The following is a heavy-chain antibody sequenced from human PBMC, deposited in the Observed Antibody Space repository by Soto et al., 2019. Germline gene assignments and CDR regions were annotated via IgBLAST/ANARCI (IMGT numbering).Heavy chain of an antibody. D-gene: IGHD5-12*01. Sequence: GESLKISCKGYGYSFCSYWISRVRQMPGTGLEWMGRSDPSESYTNPRPSFHGHVPISAEKSLRTAYLECIRQKASDTAMSYCARIQMATIHNGIDVWGQGTTVTVS. V-gene: IGHV5-10-1*01. CDR3: ARIQMATIHNGIDV. J-gene: IGHJ6*02. CDR2: SDPSESYT. CDR1: GYSFCSYW.